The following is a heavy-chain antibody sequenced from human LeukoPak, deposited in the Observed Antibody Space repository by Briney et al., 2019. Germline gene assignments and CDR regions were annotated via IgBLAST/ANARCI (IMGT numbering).Heavy chain of an antibody. D-gene: IGHD3-3*01. Sequence: GESLKISCKGSGYSFTSYWIGWVRQMPGKGLEWMGIIYPGDSDTRYSPSFQGQVTISADKSISPAYLQWSSLKASDTAMYYCARSPYYDFWSNNWFDPWGQGTLVTVSS. J-gene: IGHJ5*02. CDR3: ARSPYYDFWSNNWFDP. CDR2: IYPGDSDT. CDR1: GYSFTSYW. V-gene: IGHV5-51*01.